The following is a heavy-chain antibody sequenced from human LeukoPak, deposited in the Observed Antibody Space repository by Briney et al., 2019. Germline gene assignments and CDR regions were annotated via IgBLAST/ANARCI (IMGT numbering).Heavy chain of an antibody. CDR2: ISSSGSTM. J-gene: IGHJ4*02. D-gene: IGHD5-18*01. V-gene: IGHV3-48*03. Sequence: GGSLRLSCAASGFTFSSYEMNWVRQAPGKGLEWVSYISSSGSTMYYADSVKGRFTISRDNAKNSLYLQMNSLRAEDTAVYYCARGPWIQLWSPIDYWGQGTLVTVSS. CDR3: ARGPWIQLWSPIDY. CDR1: GFTFSSYE.